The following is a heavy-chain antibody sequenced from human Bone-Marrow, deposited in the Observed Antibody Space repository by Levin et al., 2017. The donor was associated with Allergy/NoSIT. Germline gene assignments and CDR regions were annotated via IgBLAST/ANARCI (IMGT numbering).Heavy chain of an antibody. D-gene: IGHD3-16*01. J-gene: IGHJ4*02. CDR3: ARGLSDYDHFFDY. Sequence: NPSETLSLTCAASGFTFSNHIITWVRQAPGKGLEWVSSISSTSSYLYYADSVRGRFTVSRDNGKNSLYLQMNSLRAEDTALYYCARGLSDYDHFFDYWGQGTLVTVSS. CDR2: ISSTSSYL. CDR1: GFTFSNHI. V-gene: IGHV3-21*01.